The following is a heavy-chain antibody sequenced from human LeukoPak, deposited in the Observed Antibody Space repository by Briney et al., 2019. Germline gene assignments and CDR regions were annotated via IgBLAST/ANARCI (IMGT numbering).Heavy chain of an antibody. J-gene: IGHJ5*02. CDR1: GFTFSSYE. V-gene: IGHV3-48*03. D-gene: IGHD3-10*01. CDR2: ISSSGSTI. CDR3: ARDPPMVRGLIMENWFDP. Sequence: PGGSLRLSCAASGFTFSSYEMNWVRQAPGKGLEWVSHISSSGSTIYYADSVKGRFTISRDNAKNSLYLQMNSLRAEDTAVYYCARDPPMVRGLIMENWFDPWGQRTLVTVSS.